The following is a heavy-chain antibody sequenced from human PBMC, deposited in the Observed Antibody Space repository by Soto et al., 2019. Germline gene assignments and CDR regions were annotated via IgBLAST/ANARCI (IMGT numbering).Heavy chain of an antibody. V-gene: IGHV4-30-4*01. CDR2: IHHSGTT. D-gene: IGHD3-9*01. Sequence: QVLLQESGPGLVKASQTLSLDCTVSGDPIGSGDFYWTWIRQTPERGLEWIGNIHHSGTTSYNPSLGNRISISIDTARHVFSLSLTSVGVADAAVYFCATALLVFDTSGFHFCGRGILVSV. J-gene: IGHJ4*01. CDR3: ATALLVFDTSGFHF. CDR1: GDPIGSGDFY.